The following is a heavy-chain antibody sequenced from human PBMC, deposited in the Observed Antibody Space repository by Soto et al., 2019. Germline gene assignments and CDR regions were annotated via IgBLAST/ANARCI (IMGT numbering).Heavy chain of an antibody. V-gene: IGHV4-59*08. CDR1: GGSISSYY. D-gene: IGHD4-17*01. CDR3: ARHDRTTVTIDY. CDR2: IYYSGST. J-gene: IGHJ4*02. Sequence: PSETLSLTCTVSGGSISSYYWSWIRQPPGKGLEWIGYIYYSGSTNYNPSLKSRVTISVDTSKNQFSLKLSSVTAADTAVYYCARHDRTTVTIDYWGQGTLVTVSS.